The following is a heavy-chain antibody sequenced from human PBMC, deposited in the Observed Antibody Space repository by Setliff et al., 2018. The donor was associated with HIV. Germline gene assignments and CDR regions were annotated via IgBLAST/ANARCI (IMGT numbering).Heavy chain of an antibody. Sequence: GESLKISCKGSGSSFSSYWIGWVRQMPGKGLEWMGIIYPGDSDTRYSPSFQGQVTISADKSISTAYLQWSSLKASDSAVYYCARGYSSSWDGTYFDYWGQGTLVTSPQ. CDR2: IYPGDSDT. J-gene: IGHJ4*02. CDR1: GSSFSSYW. CDR3: ARGYSSSWDGTYFDY. D-gene: IGHD6-13*01. V-gene: IGHV5-51*01.